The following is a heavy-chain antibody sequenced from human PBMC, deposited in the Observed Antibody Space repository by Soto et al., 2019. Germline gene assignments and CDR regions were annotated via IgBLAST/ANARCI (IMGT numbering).Heavy chain of an antibody. Sequence: ASVKVSCKASGGTFSSYAISWVRQAPGQGLEWMGGIIPIFGTANYAQKFQGRVTITADESTSTAYMELSSLRSEDTAVYYCARDRVPIVSDYYYGMDVWGQGTTVTVSS. CDR3: ARDRVPIVSDYYYGMDV. V-gene: IGHV1-69*13. J-gene: IGHJ6*02. D-gene: IGHD1-26*01. CDR1: GGTFSSYA. CDR2: IIPIFGTA.